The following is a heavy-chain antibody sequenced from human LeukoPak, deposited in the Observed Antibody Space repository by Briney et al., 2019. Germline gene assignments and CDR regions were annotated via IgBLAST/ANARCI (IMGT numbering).Heavy chain of an antibody. Sequence: GASVKVSCKASGGTFSSYAISWVRQAPGQGLEWMGRIIPIFGTANYAQKFQGRVTITTDESTSTAYMELSSLRSEDTAVYYCARGGIAAAGLLDYWGQGTLVTVSS. D-gene: IGHD6-13*01. CDR3: ARGGIAAAGLLDY. CDR2: IIPIFGTA. CDR1: GGTFSSYA. V-gene: IGHV1-69*05. J-gene: IGHJ4*02.